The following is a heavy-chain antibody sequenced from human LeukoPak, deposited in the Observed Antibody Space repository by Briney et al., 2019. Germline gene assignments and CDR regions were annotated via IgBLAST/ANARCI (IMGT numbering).Heavy chain of an antibody. J-gene: IGHJ3*02. CDR3: ARETEMATIIDAFDI. CDR2: INHSGST. V-gene: IGHV4-34*01. D-gene: IGHD5-24*01. CDR1: GGSFSGYY. Sequence: SETLSLTCAVYGGSFSGYYWSWIRQPPGKGLEWIGEINHSGSTNYNPSLKSRVTISVDTSKNQFSLKLSSVTAVDTAVYYCARETEMATIIDAFDIWGQGTMVTVSS.